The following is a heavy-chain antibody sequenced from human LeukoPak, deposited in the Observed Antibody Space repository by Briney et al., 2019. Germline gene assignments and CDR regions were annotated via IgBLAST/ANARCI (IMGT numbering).Heavy chain of an antibody. D-gene: IGHD1-1*01. CDR2: IYTSGST. CDR3: ARTNGYPNYYFDY. V-gene: IGHV4-61*02. CDR1: GGSISSGSYY. J-gene: IGHJ4*02. Sequence: PSQTLSLTCTVSGGSISSGSYYWSWIRQPAGKGLEWIGRIYTSGSTNYNPSLKSRVTISVDMSKNQFSLKLSSVIAADTAVYYCARTNGYPNYYFDYWGQGTLVTVSS.